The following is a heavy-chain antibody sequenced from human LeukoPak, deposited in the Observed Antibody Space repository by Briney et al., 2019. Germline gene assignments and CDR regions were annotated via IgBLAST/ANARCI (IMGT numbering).Heavy chain of an antibody. CDR1: GYTLTELS. V-gene: IGHV1-24*01. CDR2: FDPEDGET. Sequence: ASVKVSCKVSGYTLTELSMHWVRQAPGKGLEWMGGFDPEDGETIYAQKFQGRVTITADESTSTAYMELSSLRSEDTAVYYCARGNYTDSFDYWGQGTLVTVSS. J-gene: IGHJ4*02. CDR3: ARGNYTDSFDY. D-gene: IGHD3-16*01.